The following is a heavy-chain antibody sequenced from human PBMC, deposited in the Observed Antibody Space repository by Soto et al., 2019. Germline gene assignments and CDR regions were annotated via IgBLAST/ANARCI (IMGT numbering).Heavy chain of an antibody. Sequence: GASLTLSCRRSGCQCSRYLMGWVRQMPGKGLEWMGIIYPGDSDTKYSPSFQGQVTISADKSISTAYLQWSSLKPSDTSMFYWPKRHYDILGGYWGPGYFAYGGQGTLVTVSS. D-gene: IGHD3-9*01. J-gene: IGHJ4*02. CDR2: IYPGDSDT. V-gene: IGHV5-51*01. CDR1: GCQCSRYL. CDR3: PKRHYDILGGYWGPGYFAY.